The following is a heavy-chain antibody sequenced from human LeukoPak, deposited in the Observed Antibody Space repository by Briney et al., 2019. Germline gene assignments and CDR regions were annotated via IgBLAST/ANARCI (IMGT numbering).Heavy chain of an antibody. CDR3: ARENNYFDY. CDR1: GDSISSYY. Sequence: PSETLSLTCTASGDSISSYYWTWIRQPPGKGLEWIGYIYYSGSTNYNPSLKSRVTISVDTSKNQFSLKLNSVTAADTAVYYCARENNYFDYWGQGTLVTVSS. V-gene: IGHV4-59*01. J-gene: IGHJ4*02. CDR2: IYYSGST.